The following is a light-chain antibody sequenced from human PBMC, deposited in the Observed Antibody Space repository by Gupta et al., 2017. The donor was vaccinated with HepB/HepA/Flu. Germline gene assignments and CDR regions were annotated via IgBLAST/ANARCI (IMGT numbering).Light chain of an antibody. V-gene: IGLV1-44*01. CDR2: SNN. J-gene: IGLJ2*01. CDR1: GSNIGSNT. Sequence: QSVLTHPPSAAGTPRERGTISCSGSGSNIGSNTVNWYQHLPGTAPKLLIYSNNERPSGVPDRFSGSKSASSASLAISGLQSDDEADYYCAAWDDSLNGWVFGGGTKLTVL. CDR3: AAWDDSLNGWV.